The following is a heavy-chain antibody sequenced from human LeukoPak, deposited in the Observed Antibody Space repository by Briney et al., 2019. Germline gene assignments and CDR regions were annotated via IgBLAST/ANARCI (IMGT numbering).Heavy chain of an antibody. J-gene: IGHJ4*02. D-gene: IGHD5-24*01. CDR3: ARRIEMATTDHFDY. CDR2: IYPGDSDT. V-gene: IGHV5-51*01. Sequence: GESLKISCKGSGYTFINYWIGWVRQMPGKGLEWMGIIYPGDSDTRYSPSFQGQVTISADKSISTAYLQWSSLKASDTAMYYCARRIEMATTDHFDYWGQGTLVTVSS. CDR1: GYTFINYW.